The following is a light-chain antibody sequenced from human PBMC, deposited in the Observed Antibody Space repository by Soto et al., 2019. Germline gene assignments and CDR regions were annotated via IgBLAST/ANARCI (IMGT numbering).Light chain of an antibody. CDR3: QHYGTSLYT. J-gene: IGKJ2*01. CDR1: QIISSTY. V-gene: IGKV3-20*01. CDR2: GAS. Sequence: DIELTQSPGTLSLSPGERATLSCRASQIISSTYLGWYQQKPGQATRLIIYGASSRATGIPDRFSGSGSGTDFTLTISRLEPEDFAVYYCQHYGTSLYTFGQGTKLEIK.